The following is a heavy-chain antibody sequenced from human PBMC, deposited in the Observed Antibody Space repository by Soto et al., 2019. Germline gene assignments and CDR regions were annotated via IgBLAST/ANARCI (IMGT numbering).Heavy chain of an antibody. CDR1: GCSISRYD. D-gene: IGHD6-13*01. CDR3: VRLIGSSWLDS. J-gene: IGHJ1*01. CDR2: IYYSGST. V-gene: IGHV4-59*08. Sequence: PSETLALTCTVSGCSISRYDWSWIRQPPGKGLEWIGYIYYSGSTNYNPSLKSRVTISVDTSKNQLSLQLNSVTPDDTAFYYCVRLIGSSWLDSRGQGTLVPVSS.